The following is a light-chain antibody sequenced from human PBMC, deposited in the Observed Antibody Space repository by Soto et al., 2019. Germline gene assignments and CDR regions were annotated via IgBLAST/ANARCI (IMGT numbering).Light chain of an antibody. J-gene: IGKJ1*01. V-gene: IGKV3-11*01. CDR3: QQYNSYPRT. CDR2: DAS. Sequence: EIVLTQSPVTLSLSPGERATLSCRASQSVSSYLAWYQQKPGQAPRLLIYDASNRATGIPARFSGSGSGTDFTLTIDNLEPEDFATYYCQQYNSYPRTFGQGTKVEIK. CDR1: QSVSSY.